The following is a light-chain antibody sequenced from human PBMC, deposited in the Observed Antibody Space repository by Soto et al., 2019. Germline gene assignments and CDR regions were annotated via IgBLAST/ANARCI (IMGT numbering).Light chain of an antibody. V-gene: IGKV3-20*01. CDR1: QSVSSSY. Sequence: EIVLTQSPGTLSLSPGERATLSCRASQSVSSSYLAWYQQKPGQAPRLLIYGASSRATGITDRFSGSGSGTDFTLASSRLEPEDYAVYYCHQYDSSPLTFGGGTKVEIK. CDR3: HQYDSSPLT. CDR2: GAS. J-gene: IGKJ4*01.